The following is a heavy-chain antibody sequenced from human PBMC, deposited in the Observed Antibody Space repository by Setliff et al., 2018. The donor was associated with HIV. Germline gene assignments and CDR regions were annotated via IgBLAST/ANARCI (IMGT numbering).Heavy chain of an antibody. CDR1: GFTFSSYS. CDR2: ISSSSSYI. CDR3: ARGPVVAGNY. J-gene: IGHJ4*02. V-gene: IGHV3-21*01. Sequence: SGGSLRLSCAASGFTFSSYSMNWVRQAPGKGLEWVSSISSSSSYIYYADSVKGRFTISRDNAKNSLYLQMNSLRAEDTAVYYCARGPVVAGNYWGQGTLVTVSS. D-gene: IGHD6-19*01.